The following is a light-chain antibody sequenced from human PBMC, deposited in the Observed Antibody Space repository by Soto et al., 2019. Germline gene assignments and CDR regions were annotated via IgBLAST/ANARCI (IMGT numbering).Light chain of an antibody. CDR2: DAS. V-gene: IGKV3-11*01. CDR1: QSVGWS. J-gene: IGKJ5*01. CDR3: QQRSNWPRIT. Sequence: EIVLTQSPATLSLSPGERATLSCRASQSVGWSLAWYQQKPGQAPRLLVYDASNRATGIPARFSGSGSGTDFTLTISSLEPEDFAVYYCQQRSNWPRITFGQGTRLEIK.